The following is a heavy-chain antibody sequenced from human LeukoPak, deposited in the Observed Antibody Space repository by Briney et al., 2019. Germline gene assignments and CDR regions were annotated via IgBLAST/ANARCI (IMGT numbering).Heavy chain of an antibody. Sequence: GKSLKISCRGSGYFFTSYWIGWVRQMPGKGLEWMGIIFPGDSDVRYSPSFQGQVTMSVDKSISTAYLQWSSLKASDTAMYYCARLPNIGGKEYYFDYWGQGTLITASS. CDR2: IFPGDSDV. J-gene: IGHJ4*02. D-gene: IGHD2/OR15-2a*01. CDR1: GYFFTSYW. CDR3: ARLPNIGGKEYYFDY. V-gene: IGHV5-51*01.